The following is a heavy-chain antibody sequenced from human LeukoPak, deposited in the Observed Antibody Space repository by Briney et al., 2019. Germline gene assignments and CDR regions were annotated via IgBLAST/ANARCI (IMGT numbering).Heavy chain of an antibody. CDR1: GYSFTSYW. V-gene: IGHV5-51*01. CDR3: ARLSAGRDGYNFGWYFDL. J-gene: IGHJ2*01. D-gene: IGHD5-24*01. CDR2: IYPGDSDT. Sequence: PGESLKISCKGSGYSFTSYWIGWVRQMPGKGLEWMGIIYPGDSDTRYSPSFQGQVTISADKSISTAYLQWSSLKASDTAMYYCARLSAGRDGYNFGWYFDLWGRGTLVTVSS.